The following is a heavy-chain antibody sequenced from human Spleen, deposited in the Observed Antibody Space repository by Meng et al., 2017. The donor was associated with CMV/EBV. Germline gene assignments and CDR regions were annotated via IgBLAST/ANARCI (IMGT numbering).Heavy chain of an antibody. J-gene: IGHJ6*02. V-gene: IGHV3-30-3*01. D-gene: IGHD3-3*01. Sequence: GGSLRLSCAASGFTFSNYAMHWVRQAPGKGLEWVAVISYDGINKYYADSVKGRFTISRDNSKNTLDLQMTSLRADDTAVYFCARVVLEWLTQHSYGMDVWGQGTTVTVSS. CDR1: GFTFSNYA. CDR2: ISYDGINK. CDR3: ARVVLEWLTQHSYGMDV.